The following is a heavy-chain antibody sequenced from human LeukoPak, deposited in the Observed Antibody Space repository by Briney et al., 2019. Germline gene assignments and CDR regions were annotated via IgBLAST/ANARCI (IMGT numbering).Heavy chain of an antibody. CDR1: GFTFNNYA. D-gene: IGHD4-17*01. Sequence: GGSLRLSCAASGFTFNNYAMSWVRQAPGEGLEWVSAISSSGSSTYYADSVKGRFTISRDNSKNTLYLQMNSLRAEDTAAYYCAKGAYGDYDYWGQGTLVTVSS. V-gene: IGHV3-23*01. CDR2: ISSSGSST. J-gene: IGHJ4*02. CDR3: AKGAYGDYDY.